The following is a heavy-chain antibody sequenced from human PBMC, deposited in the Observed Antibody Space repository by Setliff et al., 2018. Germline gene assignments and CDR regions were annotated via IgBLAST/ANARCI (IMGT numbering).Heavy chain of an antibody. Sequence: TLSLTCTVSGGSISSHYWSWIRQPPGKGLEWIGSIYYSGSTNYNPSLKGRVTISVDTSKNQFSLKLSSVTVADTAVYYCASKNGSGSYYLFDYWGQGTLVTSPQ. CDR1: GGSISSHY. D-gene: IGHD3-10*01. CDR2: IYYSGST. CDR3: ASKNGSGSYYLFDY. J-gene: IGHJ4*02. V-gene: IGHV4-59*11.